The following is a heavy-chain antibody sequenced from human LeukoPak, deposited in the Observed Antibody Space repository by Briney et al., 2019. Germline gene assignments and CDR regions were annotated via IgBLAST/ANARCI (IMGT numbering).Heavy chain of an antibody. D-gene: IGHD6-13*01. J-gene: IGHJ3*02. V-gene: IGHV1-69*06. CDR3: AREFYSSIFEGHSGI. CDR2: IIPIFGTA. CDR1: GGTFSSYA. Sequence: SVKVSCKASGGTFSSYAISWVRQAPGQGLEWMGGIIPIFGTANYAQKFQGRVTITADKSTSTAYMELSSLRSEDTAVYYCAREFYSSIFEGHSGIWGQGTMVTVSS.